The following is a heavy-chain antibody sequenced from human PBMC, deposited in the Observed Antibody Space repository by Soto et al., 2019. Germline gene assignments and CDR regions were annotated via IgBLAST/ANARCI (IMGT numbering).Heavy chain of an antibody. CDR1: GFSLDTSGVG. CDR3: AHRRFRIWFGEKSNWFDP. Sequence: QITLKESGPALVKPTQTLTLTCTFSGFSLDTSGVGVGWFRQPPGKALEWLARIYWDDDKRYSPSLKSRLTTTKDTSNKQVVLTMTNMDPVDTATYYGAHRRFRIWFGEKSNWFDPWGVGTLVTVSS. V-gene: IGHV2-5*02. J-gene: IGHJ5*02. CDR2: IYWDDDK. D-gene: IGHD3-10*01.